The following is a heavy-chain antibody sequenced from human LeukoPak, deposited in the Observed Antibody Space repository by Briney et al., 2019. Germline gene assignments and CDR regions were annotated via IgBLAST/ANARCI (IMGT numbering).Heavy chain of an antibody. D-gene: IGHD3/OR15-3a*01. CDR3: AKDRDWLADAFDI. V-gene: IGHV3-30*02. Sequence: PGGSLRLSCAASGFTFSSYGMHWVRQAPGKGLEWVAFIRYDGSNKYYADSVKGRFTISRDNSKNTLYLQVNSLRAEDTAVYYCAKDRDWLADAFDIWGQGTMVTVSS. CDR2: IRYDGSNK. CDR1: GFTFSSYG. J-gene: IGHJ3*02.